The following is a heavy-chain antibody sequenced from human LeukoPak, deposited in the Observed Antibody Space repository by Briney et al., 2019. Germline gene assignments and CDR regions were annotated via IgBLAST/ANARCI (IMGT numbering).Heavy chain of an antibody. J-gene: IGHJ4*02. Sequence: GGSLRLSCAASGFTFGDTWMNWVRQAPGQGPEWVANIKQDGSEKFYVASVKGRFTISRDNAKNSLYLQMNSLRAEDTALYYCATSYDMGWLIGYWGQGTLVTVSS. CDR2: IKQDGSEK. D-gene: IGHD3/OR15-3a*01. CDR1: GFTFGDTW. V-gene: IGHV3-7*03. CDR3: ATSYDMGWLIGY.